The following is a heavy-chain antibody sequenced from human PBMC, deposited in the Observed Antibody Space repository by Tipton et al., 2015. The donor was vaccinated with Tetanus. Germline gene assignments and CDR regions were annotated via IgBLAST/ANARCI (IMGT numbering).Heavy chain of an antibody. V-gene: IGHV1-18*01. CDR3: ARDSVVVTNYFVN. J-gene: IGHJ4*02. CDR2: ISVRDDDT. D-gene: IGHD2-21*02. Sequence: QLVQSGPEVKKPGASVNVSCKTSGYTFSESGVSWVRQAPGQGLEWVGWISVRDDDTKKAPKFQDRVTLTTDTSTATAYMELRSLRSDDTAVYFCARDSVVVTNYFVNWGQGALVTISS. CDR1: GYTFSESG.